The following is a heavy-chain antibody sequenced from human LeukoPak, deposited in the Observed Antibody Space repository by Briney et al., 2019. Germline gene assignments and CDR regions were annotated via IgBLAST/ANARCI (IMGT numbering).Heavy chain of an antibody. Sequence: PGGSLRLSCATSGFTFTSYWMHWVRQVAGKGLVWLARVDHGGSGTNYADSVKGRFTISRDNAKSTVYLQMNSLRVEDTAVHYCITDLGWGQGTLVTVSS. V-gene: IGHV3-74*01. CDR3: ITDLG. CDR2: VDHGGSGT. J-gene: IGHJ4*02. CDR1: GFTFTSYW. D-gene: IGHD1-14*01.